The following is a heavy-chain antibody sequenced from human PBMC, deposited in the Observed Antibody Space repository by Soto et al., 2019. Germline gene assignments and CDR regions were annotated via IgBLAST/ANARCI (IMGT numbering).Heavy chain of an antibody. CDR1: GFPFSIYW. J-gene: IGHJ4*02. CDR3: ARDLGGSHDY. V-gene: IGHV3-74*01. Sequence: GGSQRLSCAPSGFPFSIYWMHWVRQAPGKGLVWVSRIKTDGSVTTYADSVKGRFTISRDNAKNTLYLQMNTLRAEDTAVYYCARDLGGSHDYWGRGTLVTVSS. CDR2: IKTDGSVT. D-gene: IGHD3-16*01.